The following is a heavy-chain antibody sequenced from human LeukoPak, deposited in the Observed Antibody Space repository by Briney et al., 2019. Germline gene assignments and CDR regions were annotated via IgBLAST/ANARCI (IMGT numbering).Heavy chain of an antibody. CDR2: ISSSSSYI. CDR1: GFTFSSYS. CDR3: ARDALRYGSSPFDY. Sequence: GGSLRLSCAASGFTFSSYSMNWVRQAPGKGLEWVSSISSSSSYIYYADSVKGRFTISRDNAKNSLYLQMNSLRAEDTAVYYCARDALRYGSSPFDYWGQGTLVTVSS. D-gene: IGHD6-13*01. V-gene: IGHV3-21*01. J-gene: IGHJ4*02.